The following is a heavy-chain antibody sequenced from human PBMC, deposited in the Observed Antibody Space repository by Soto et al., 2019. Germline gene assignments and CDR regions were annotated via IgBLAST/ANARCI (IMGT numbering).Heavy chain of an antibody. Sequence: ASVKVSCKACGGSFNRYAIRWVRQAPGQGLEWMGGIIPIFGTANYAQKFQGRVTITADESTSTAYMELSSLRSEDTAVYYGARFKSDAEGIEDWGQGILVTVSS. CDR2: IIPIFGTA. J-gene: IGHJ4*02. V-gene: IGHV1-69*13. CDR1: GGSFNRYA. CDR3: ARFKSDAEGIED.